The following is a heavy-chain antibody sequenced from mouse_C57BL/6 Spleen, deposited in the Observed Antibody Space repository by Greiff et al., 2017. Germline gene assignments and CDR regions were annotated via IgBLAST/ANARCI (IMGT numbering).Heavy chain of an antibody. D-gene: IGHD1-1*01. Sequence: VKLLESGPGLVQPSQSLSITCTVSGFSLTSYGVHWVRQSPGKGLEWLGVIWSGGSTDYNAAFISRLSISKDNSKSQVFFKMNSLQADDTAIYYCASLHYYGSSYWYFDVWGTGTTVTVSS. V-gene: IGHV2-2*01. CDR1: GFSLTSYG. CDR2: IWSGGST. J-gene: IGHJ1*03. CDR3: ASLHYYGSSYWYFDV.